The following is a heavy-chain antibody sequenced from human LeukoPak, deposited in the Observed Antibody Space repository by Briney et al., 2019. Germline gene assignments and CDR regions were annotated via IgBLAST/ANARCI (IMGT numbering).Heavy chain of an antibody. D-gene: IGHD4-17*01. CDR2: INPNSGGT. V-gene: IGHV1-2*02. CDR1: GYTFTGYY. CDR3: ARDPTVTTSKYAFDI. J-gene: IGHJ3*02. Sequence: ASVKVSCKASGYTFTGYYMHWVRQAPGQGLEWMGWINPNSGGTNYAQKFQGRVTMTRDTSINTAYMELSRLRSDDTAVYYCARDPTVTTSKYAFDIWGQGTMVTVSS.